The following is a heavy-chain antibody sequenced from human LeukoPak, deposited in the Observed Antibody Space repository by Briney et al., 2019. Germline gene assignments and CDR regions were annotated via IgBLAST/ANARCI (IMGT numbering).Heavy chain of an antibody. CDR3: ARDGGDCSGTSCYTALDP. D-gene: IGHD2-2*02. V-gene: IGHV1-2*02. Sequence: GASVKVSCKASGYTFTGYYMHWVRQAPGQGLEWMGWINPNSGGTNYAQKFQGRVTMTRDTSISTAYMELSRLRSDDTAVYYCARDGGDCSGTSCYTALDPWGQGTLVTVSS. CDR1: GYTFTGYY. CDR2: INPNSGGT. J-gene: IGHJ5*02.